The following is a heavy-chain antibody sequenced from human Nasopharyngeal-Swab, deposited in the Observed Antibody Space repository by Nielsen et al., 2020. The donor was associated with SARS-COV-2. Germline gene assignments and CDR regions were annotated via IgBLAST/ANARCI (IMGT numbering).Heavy chain of an antibody. CDR1: GFIFSSYA. CDR2: ISGGDDST. CDR3: AKDRDSGDDSGEYYHYYGMDV. D-gene: IGHD5-12*01. Sequence: GESLKISCAASGFIFSSYAMNWVRQAPGRGLEWVSAISGGDDSTKYAESVKGRFTISRDNSKNTLDLQMKSLRAEDTAIYYCAKDRDSGDDSGEYYHYYGMDVWGQGTTVTVSS. V-gene: IGHV3-23*01. J-gene: IGHJ6*02.